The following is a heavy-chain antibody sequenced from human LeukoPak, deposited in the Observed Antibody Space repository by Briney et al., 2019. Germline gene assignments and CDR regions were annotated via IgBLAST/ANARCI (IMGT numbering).Heavy chain of an antibody. J-gene: IGHJ4*02. D-gene: IGHD3-10*01. V-gene: IGHV4-39*01. CDR1: GGSISSSSYY. Sequence: SETLSLTCTVSGGSISSSSYYWGWIRQPPGKGLEWIGSIYYSGSTYYNPSLRSRVTISVDTSKNQFSLKLSSVTAADTAVYYCAAMVRGVIIVSYWGQGTLVTVS. CDR3: AAMVRGVIIVSY. CDR2: IYYSGST.